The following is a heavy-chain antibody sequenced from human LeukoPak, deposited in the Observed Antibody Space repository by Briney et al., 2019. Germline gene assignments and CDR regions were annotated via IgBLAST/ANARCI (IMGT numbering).Heavy chain of an antibody. CDR1: GGSISSSSYY. CDR3: ARPSDGDYEGGYYYYYMDV. Sequence: PSETLSLTCTVSGGSISSSSYYWGWIRQPPGKGLEWIGSIYYSGSTYYNPSLKSRVTVSVDTSKNQFSLKLSSVTAADTAVYYCARPSDGDYEGGYYYYYMDVWGKGTTVTVSS. V-gene: IGHV4-39*01. D-gene: IGHD4-17*01. CDR2: IYYSGST. J-gene: IGHJ6*03.